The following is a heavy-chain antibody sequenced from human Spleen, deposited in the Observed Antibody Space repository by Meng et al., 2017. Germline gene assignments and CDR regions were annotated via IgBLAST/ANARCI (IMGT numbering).Heavy chain of an antibody. CDR3: ARDLWELRYKAPFDP. CDR1: GGSISSSSYY. J-gene: IGHJ5*02. CDR2: IYYSGST. D-gene: IGHD3-9*01. V-gene: IGHV4-39*07. Sequence: SETLSLTCTVSGGSISSSSYYWGWIRQPPGKGLEWIGSIYYSGSTYYNPSLKSRVTISVDTSKNQFSLKLSSVTAADTAVYYCARDLWELRYKAPFDPWGQGTLVTVSS.